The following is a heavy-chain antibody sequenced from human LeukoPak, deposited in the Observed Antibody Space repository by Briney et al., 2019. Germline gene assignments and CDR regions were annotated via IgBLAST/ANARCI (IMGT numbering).Heavy chain of an antibody. CDR3: ARDGAWAIFGVVSRNDAFDI. Sequence: GGSLRLSCAASGFTFSDYRMNWVRQAPGKGLEWVSSISSSSSYIYYADSVKGRFTISRDNAKNSLYLQMNSLRAEDTAVYYCARDGAWAIFGVVSRNDAFDIWGQGTMVTVSS. J-gene: IGHJ3*02. CDR2: ISSSSSYI. D-gene: IGHD3-3*01. CDR1: GFTFSDYR. V-gene: IGHV3-21*01.